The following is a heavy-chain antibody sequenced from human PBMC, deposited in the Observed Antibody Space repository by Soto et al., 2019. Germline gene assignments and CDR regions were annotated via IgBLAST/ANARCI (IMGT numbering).Heavy chain of an antibody. D-gene: IGHD1-26*01. CDR1: GFTVSSNY. Sequence: GGSLRLSCAASGFTVSSNYMSWVRQAPGKGLEWVSVIYSGGSTYYADSVKGRFTISRDNSKNTLYLQMNSLRAEATAVYYCARALRAYYYYYIDVWGKGTTVTVSS. J-gene: IGHJ6*03. V-gene: IGHV3-66*01. CDR3: ARALRAYYYYYIDV. CDR2: IYSGGST.